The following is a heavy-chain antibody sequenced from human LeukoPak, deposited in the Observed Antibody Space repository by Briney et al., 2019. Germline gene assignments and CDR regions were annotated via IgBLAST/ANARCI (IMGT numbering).Heavy chain of an antibody. V-gene: IGHV3-21*01. J-gene: IGHJ4*02. CDR3: ASYCSSTSCPEGFGY. CDR2: ISGSSSYI. D-gene: IGHD2-2*01. CDR1: GFTFSSYS. Sequence: GGSLRLTCAASGFTFSSYSMNWVRQAPGKGLEWVSSISGSSSYIYYADSVKGRFTISRDNAKNSLYLQMNSLRAEDTAVYYCASYCSSTSCPEGFGYWGQGTLVTVSS.